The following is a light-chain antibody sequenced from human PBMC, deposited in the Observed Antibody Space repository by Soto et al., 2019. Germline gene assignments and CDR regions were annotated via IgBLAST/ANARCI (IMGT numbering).Light chain of an antibody. CDR2: EVS. V-gene: IGLV2-23*02. J-gene: IGLJ1*01. CDR1: SSDVGSYNL. Sequence: QSVLTQPASVSGSPGQSITISCTGTSSDVGSYNLVSWYQQHPVKAPKLRIYEVSKRPSGVSYRFSGSKSSNTACLTISGLQADEEADHDWSTSGGRSTNVFGTGTKVTVL. CDR3: STSGGRSTNV.